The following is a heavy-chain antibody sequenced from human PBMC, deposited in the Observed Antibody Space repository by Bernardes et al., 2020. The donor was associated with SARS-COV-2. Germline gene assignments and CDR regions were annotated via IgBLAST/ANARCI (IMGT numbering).Heavy chain of an antibody. CDR3: ATFDSSGYYYGA. CDR2: INEHGTIT. V-gene: IGHV3-74*01. J-gene: IGHJ5*02. D-gene: IGHD3-22*01. Sequence: SCAASEFTFRRFWMHWVRQVPGPGLEWVARINEHGTITNYADSVKGRFTISRDNAKNTLFLHMTVLSAEDTAVYYCATFDSSGYYYGAWGQGTLVTDSS. CDR1: EFTFRRFW.